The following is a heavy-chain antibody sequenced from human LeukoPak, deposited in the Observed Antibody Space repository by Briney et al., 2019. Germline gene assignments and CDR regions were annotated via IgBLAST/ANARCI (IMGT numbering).Heavy chain of an antibody. CDR3: ARDQDYYGSGSYWNY. CDR1: GYSISSGYY. CDR2: IYHSGTT. D-gene: IGHD3-10*01. J-gene: IGHJ4*02. Sequence: SETLSLTXTVSGYSISSGYYWGWIRQPPGKGLEWIGSIYHSGTTYYNRSLKSRVTISVDTSKNQFSLKLTSVTAADTAVYYCARDQDYYGSGSYWNYWGQGTLVTVSS. V-gene: IGHV4-38-2*02.